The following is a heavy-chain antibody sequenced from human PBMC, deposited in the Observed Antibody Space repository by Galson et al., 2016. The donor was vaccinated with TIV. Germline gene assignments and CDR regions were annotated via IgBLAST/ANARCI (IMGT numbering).Heavy chain of an antibody. Sequence: LRLSCAASGFTFRIYWMNWVRQAPGKGLEWVASINQDGSEKYYVDSVKGRFTISRDDAKNSLFLQMIRQRAGDTAVYYWARVVANHDTLSGRKHRDFYLWGRGTQVTVSS. CDR1: GFTFRIYW. D-gene: IGHD3-9*01. V-gene: IGHV3-7*03. J-gene: IGHJ2*01. CDR3: ARVVANHDTLSGRKHRDFYL. CDR2: INQDGSEK.